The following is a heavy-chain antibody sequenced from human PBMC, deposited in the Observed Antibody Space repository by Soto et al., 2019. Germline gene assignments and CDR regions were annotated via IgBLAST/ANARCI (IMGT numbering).Heavy chain of an antibody. J-gene: IGHJ3*01. V-gene: IGHV3-48*01. CDR1: GFTLSTSA. Sequence: GGSLRLSCKVSGFTLSTSAMNWVRQAPGKGLEWVSYINTDGDVRHYADSVKGRFTVSRDNAKNLVYLQMNNVGADDTAVYFCTRRDVFDLWGQGATVTGSS. CDR3: TRRDVFDL. CDR2: INTDGDVR.